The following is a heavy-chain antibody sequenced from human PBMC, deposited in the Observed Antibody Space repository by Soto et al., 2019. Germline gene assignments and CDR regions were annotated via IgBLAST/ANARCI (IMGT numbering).Heavy chain of an antibody. CDR3: AGQGGHYFDY. Sequence: QVQLVQSGAEVKKPGSSVKVSCKASGGTFSSYAISWVRQAPGQGLEWMGGISPIFGTANYAHKFQGIVTMTADESTSTAYMELSSMRSEDTAVYYCAGQGGHYFDYCGQGTLVTVSS. CDR2: ISPIFGTA. J-gene: IGHJ4*02. V-gene: IGHV1-69*12. CDR1: GGTFSSYA.